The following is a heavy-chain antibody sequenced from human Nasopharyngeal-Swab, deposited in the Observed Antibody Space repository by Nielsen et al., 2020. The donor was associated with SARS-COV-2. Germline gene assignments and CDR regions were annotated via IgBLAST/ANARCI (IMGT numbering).Heavy chain of an antibody. Sequence: GGSLRLSCAASGFTVSTKYMSWVRQAPGKGLEWVSVIYSGGSTYYADSVKGRFTISRDNSKNTLYLQMNSLRAEDTAVYYCARESPAARRHFDWFEEYYLDYWGQGTLVTVSS. CDR2: IYSGGST. J-gene: IGHJ4*02. D-gene: IGHD3-9*01. V-gene: IGHV3-53*01. CDR1: GFTVSTKY. CDR3: ARESPAARRHFDWFEEYYLDY.